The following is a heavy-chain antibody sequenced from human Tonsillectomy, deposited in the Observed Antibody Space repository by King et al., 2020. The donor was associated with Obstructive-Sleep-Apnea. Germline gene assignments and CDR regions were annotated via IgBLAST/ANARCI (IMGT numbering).Heavy chain of an antibody. J-gene: IGHJ3*02. Sequence: VQLVESGGGLVKPGGSLRLSCAASGFTFSSYSMNWVRQAPGKGREWVSSISSSSSYIYHADSVKGRFTISRDNAKNSLYLQMNSLRAEDTAVYYCARDLAYYDSSGYSPTPDAFDIWGQGTGHRLF. CDR3: ARDLAYYDSSGYSPTPDAFDI. D-gene: IGHD3-22*01. V-gene: IGHV3-21*01. CDR1: GFTFSSYS. CDR2: ISSSSSYI.